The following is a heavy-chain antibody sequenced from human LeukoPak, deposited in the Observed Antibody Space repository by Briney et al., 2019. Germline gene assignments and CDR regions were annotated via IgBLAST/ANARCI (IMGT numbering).Heavy chain of an antibody. CDR3: ATEYSGRNFDY. J-gene: IGHJ4*02. CDR2: IYYSGST. Sequence: SETLSLTCTVSGGSISSSSYYWGWIRQPPGKGLEWIGSIYYSGSTYYNPSLKSRVTISVDTSKNQFSLKLSSVTAADTAVYYCATEYSGRNFDYWGQGTLVTVS. CDR1: GGSISSSSYY. D-gene: IGHD1-26*01. V-gene: IGHV4-39*01.